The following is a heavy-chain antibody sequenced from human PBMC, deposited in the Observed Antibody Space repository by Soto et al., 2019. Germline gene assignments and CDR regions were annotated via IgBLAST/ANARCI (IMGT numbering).Heavy chain of an antibody. Sequence: GGTLRLSCAASAFTFSSYSMNWVRQAPGKGLEWVSYISSSSSTIYYADSVKGRFTISRDNAKNSLYLQMNSLRAEDTAVYYCARHPERIAQIGWFEPWGQGTLVTVSS. CDR1: AFTFSSYS. J-gene: IGHJ5*02. CDR2: ISSSSSTI. CDR3: ARHPERIAQIGWFEP. V-gene: IGHV3-48*01. D-gene: IGHD6-13*01.